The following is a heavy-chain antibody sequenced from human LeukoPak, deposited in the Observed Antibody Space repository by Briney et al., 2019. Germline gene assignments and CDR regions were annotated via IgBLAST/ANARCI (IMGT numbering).Heavy chain of an antibody. CDR1: GYTFTSYY. CDR2: INPSGGST. D-gene: IGHD3-3*01. J-gene: IGHJ4*02. CDR3: ARSGDFLSGYYTFDY. V-gene: IGHV1-46*01. Sequence: ASVKVSCKASGYTFTSYYMHWVRQAPGQGLEWMGIINPSGGSTSYAQKFQGRVTMTRDTSKNQFSLKLSSVTAADTAVYYCARSGDFLSGYYTFDYWGQGTLVTVSS.